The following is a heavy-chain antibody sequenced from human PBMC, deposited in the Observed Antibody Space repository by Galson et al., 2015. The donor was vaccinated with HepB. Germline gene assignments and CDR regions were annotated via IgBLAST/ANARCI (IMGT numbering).Heavy chain of an antibody. V-gene: IGHV3-23*01. CDR1: GFTFSSYA. CDR3: SRFGVVIMYYFDY. Sequence: SLRLSCAASGFTFSSYAMSWVRQAPGKGLEWVSAISGSGGSTYYADSVKGRFTISRDNSKNTLYLQMNSLRAEDTAVYYCSRFGVVIMYYFDYWGQGTLVTVSS. J-gene: IGHJ4*02. D-gene: IGHD3-3*01. CDR2: ISGSGGST.